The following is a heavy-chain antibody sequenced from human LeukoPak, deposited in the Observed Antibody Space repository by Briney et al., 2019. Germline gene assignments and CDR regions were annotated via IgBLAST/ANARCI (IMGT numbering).Heavy chain of an antibody. CDR2: ISYDGSNK. Sequence: PGESLKISCAASGFTFSSYGMHWVRQAPGKGLEWVAVISYDGSNKYYADSVKGRFTISRDNSKNTLYLQMNSLRAEDTAVYYCAKDGPTTVTPSGMDVWGQGTTVTVSS. J-gene: IGHJ6*02. V-gene: IGHV3-30*18. D-gene: IGHD4-17*01. CDR3: AKDGPTTVTPSGMDV. CDR1: GFTFSSYG.